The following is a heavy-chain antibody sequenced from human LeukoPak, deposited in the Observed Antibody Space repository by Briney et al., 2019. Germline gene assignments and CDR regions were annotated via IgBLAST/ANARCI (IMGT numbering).Heavy chain of an antibody. V-gene: IGHV3-21*01. CDR3: ARSDSHPFDY. J-gene: IGHJ4*02. Sequence: SGGSLRLSCAASGFTFSLYSMNWVRQAPGKGLEWVSSISSSGSHIYYADSVKGRFIISRDNAKHSLYLQMNSLRAEDTAVYYCARSDSHPFDYWGQGTLVTVSS. CDR2: ISSSGSHI. CDR1: GFTFSLYS.